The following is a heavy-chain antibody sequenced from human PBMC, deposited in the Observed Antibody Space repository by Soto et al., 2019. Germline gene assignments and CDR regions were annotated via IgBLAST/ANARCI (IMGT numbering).Heavy chain of an antibody. D-gene: IGHD2-2*01. J-gene: IGHJ6*02. CDR2: ISYGGSNE. Sequence: GGSLRLSCAASGFTFSSFGMHWVRQAPGKGLEWVAVISYGGSNEYYADSVKGRFTISRDNSKNTLYLQMNSLRAEDTAVYYCAKVPYSSRNYYYYYGMDVWGQGTTVTVSS. CDR3: AKVPYSSRNYYYYYGMDV. CDR1: GFTFSSFG. V-gene: IGHV3-30*18.